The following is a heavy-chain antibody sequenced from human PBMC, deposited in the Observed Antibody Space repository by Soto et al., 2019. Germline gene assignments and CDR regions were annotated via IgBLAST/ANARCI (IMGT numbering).Heavy chain of an antibody. CDR3: ARQDLGYCGTTSCSRLNWFDP. CDR1: GGSIVSTSHY. Sequence: SETLSLTCTDSGGSIVSTSHYWGWIRQPPGKGLEWIGSIYYGGSTYYNPSLKSRVTISVDTSKNQFSLKLSSVTAADTAVYYCARQDLGYCGTTSCSRLNWFDPWGQGTLVTVSS. D-gene: IGHD2-2*01. J-gene: IGHJ5*02. V-gene: IGHV4-39*01. CDR2: IYYGGST.